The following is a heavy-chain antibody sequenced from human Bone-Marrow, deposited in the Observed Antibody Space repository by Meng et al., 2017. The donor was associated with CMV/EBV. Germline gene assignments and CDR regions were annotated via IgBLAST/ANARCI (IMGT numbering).Heavy chain of an antibody. CDR3: ARDRTGTFEY. CDR2: ISSSSSTI. V-gene: IGHV3-48*04. CDR1: GLTFSSYG. D-gene: IGHD1-1*01. Sequence: VGSLRLSCAASGLTFSSYGINWVRQAPGKGLEWVAFISSSSSTIYYADSVKGRFTISRENAKNSLYLQMNSLRAEDTAVYYCARDRTGTFEYWGQGTLVTVSS. J-gene: IGHJ4*02.